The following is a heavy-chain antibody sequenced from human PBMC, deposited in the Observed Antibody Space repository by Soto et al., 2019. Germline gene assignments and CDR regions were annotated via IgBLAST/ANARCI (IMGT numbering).Heavy chain of an antibody. CDR3: ARWWSGSRQGFDP. CDR2: FYYSGST. CDR1: GGTISSGDYY. Sequence: PSETLSLTCTVSGGTISSGDYYWSWIRQHPGKGLEWIGHFYYSGSTYYNPSLKSRVTISADTSKNQFSLKLSSVTAADTAVYYXARWWSGSRQGFDPWGQGTLVTVSS. J-gene: IGHJ5*02. D-gene: IGHD3-3*01. V-gene: IGHV4-31*03.